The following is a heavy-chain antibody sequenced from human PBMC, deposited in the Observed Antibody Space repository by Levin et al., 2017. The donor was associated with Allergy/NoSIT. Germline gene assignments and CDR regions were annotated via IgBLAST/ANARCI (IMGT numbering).Heavy chain of an antibody. V-gene: IGHV4-31*03. D-gene: IGHD2-8*02. J-gene: IGHJ5*01. Sequence: TLSLTCTVSGDSISSGHYYWSWIRQPPGKGLAWIGHSYYSGTAYYNPSLKSRLTISVDTSQNQFSLNLSFVTAADTAVYYCARVRNAGGRGWFDSWGQGTLVTVSS. CDR3: ARVRNAGGRGWFDS. CDR2: SYYSGTA. CDR1: GDSISSGHYY.